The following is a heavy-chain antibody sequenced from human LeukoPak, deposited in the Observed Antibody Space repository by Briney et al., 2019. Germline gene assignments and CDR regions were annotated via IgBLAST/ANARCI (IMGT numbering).Heavy chain of an antibody. D-gene: IGHD5-24*01. CDR2: INSDGRTT. J-gene: IGHJ4*02. Sequence: GGSLRLSCAASGFTFSNYWMHWVRQAPGKGLVWVSHINSDGRTTTYADSVRGRFTISRDNAKNTLYLQMNSLGVEDTAVYYCARGFVEVASVTMGYWGQGTLVTVSS. CDR3: ARGFVEVASVTMGY. V-gene: IGHV3-74*01. CDR1: GFTFSNYW.